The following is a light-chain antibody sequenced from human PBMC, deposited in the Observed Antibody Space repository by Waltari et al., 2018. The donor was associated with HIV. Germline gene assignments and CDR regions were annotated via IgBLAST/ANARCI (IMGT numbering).Light chain of an antibody. Sequence: QSALTQPRSVSGSPGQSVTISCTGTSSDVGGYNYVSWYQQHPGKAPKRMIYDVSKRPSGVPDRFSGSKSGNTASLTISGLQADDEADYYCCSYAGSYTLVFGGGTKLTVL. V-gene: IGLV2-11*01. CDR3: CSYAGSYTLV. CDR1: SSDVGGYNY. J-gene: IGLJ3*02. CDR2: DVS.